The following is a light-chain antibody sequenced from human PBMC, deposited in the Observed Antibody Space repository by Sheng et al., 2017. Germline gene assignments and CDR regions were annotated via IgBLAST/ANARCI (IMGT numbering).Light chain of an antibody. Sequence: QSALTQPPSVSGSPGQSVTISCTGTSSDLGSYDHVSWYQQPPGTAPKLMIYEVSNRPSGVPDRFSGSKSGNTASLTISGLQAEDEADYYCSSYTSSSTYVFGTATKVTVL. CDR3: SSYTSSSTYV. CDR1: SSDLGSYDH. CDR2: EVS. V-gene: IGLV2-18*02. J-gene: IGLJ1*01.